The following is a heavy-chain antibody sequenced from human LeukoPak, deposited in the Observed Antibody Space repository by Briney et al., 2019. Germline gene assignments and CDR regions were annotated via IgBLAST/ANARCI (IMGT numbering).Heavy chain of an antibody. CDR3: ARDLSATRYFDY. D-gene: IGHD3-16*02. CDR1: GFAFSSYA. J-gene: IGHJ4*02. V-gene: IGHV3-30-3*01. Sequence: GGSLRLSCGASGFAFSSYAMHWVRQAPGKGLEWVAVISYDGSNKYYADSVKGRFTISRDNSKNTLYLQMNSLRAEDTAVYYCARDLSATRYFDYWGQGTLVTVSS. CDR2: ISYDGSNK.